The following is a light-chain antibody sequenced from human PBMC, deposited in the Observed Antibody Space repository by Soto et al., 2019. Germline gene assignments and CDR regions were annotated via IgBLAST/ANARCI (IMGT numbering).Light chain of an antibody. CDR3: QQYNNWPFT. CDR1: QSFSSS. Sequence: EIVMTQSPATLSVSPGERATLSCRASQSFSSSLAWYQQKPGQAPRLLIYDASARATSIPARFSGSGSGTEFTLTISSLQSEDFAVYSCQQYNNWPFTFGGGTKVEI. CDR2: DAS. J-gene: IGKJ4*01. V-gene: IGKV3-15*01.